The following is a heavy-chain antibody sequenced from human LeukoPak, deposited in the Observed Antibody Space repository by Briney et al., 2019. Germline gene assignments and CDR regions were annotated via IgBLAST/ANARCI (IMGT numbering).Heavy chain of an antibody. CDR2: IKTDGSFT. V-gene: IGHV3-74*01. CDR3: TRGRLGNYFDS. CDR1: GFTFSSYS. D-gene: IGHD3-9*01. Sequence: PGGSLRLSCAASGFTFSSYSMNWVRQTPGKGLLLVSRIKTDGSFTNYADSVKGRFTVSRDNAKDTLYLQMNNLRVEDTAVYYCTRGRLGNYFDSWGQGTQVTVSS. J-gene: IGHJ4*02.